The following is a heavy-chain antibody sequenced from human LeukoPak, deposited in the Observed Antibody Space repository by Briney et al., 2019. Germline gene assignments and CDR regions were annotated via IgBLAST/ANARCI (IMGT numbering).Heavy chain of an antibody. V-gene: IGHV1-69*01. J-gene: IGHJ4*02. CDR3: ARDRLFGVVNFIDY. CDR2: IIPIFGTV. CDR1: GGTFSSYA. Sequence: SVKVSCKASGGTFSSYAISWVRHPPGQGLEWMGGIIPIFGTVNYAQKFQVRVTITADETTSTAYMGLSSLRSEDTAVYYCARDRLFGVVNFIDYWGQGTLVTVSS. D-gene: IGHD3-3*01.